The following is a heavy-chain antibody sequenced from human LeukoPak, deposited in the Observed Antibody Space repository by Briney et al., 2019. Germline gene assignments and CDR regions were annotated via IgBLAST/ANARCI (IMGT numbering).Heavy chain of an antibody. V-gene: IGHV3-21*01. J-gene: IGHJ4*02. CDR1: GFSFSSYG. Sequence: GGSLRLSCAASGFSFSSYGMNWVRQAPGKGLEWVSSISSSSSYIYYADSVKGRFTSSRDNAKNSLYLQMNSLRAEDTAVYYCARVFKDWSYGRCLDYWGQGTLVTVSS. CDR2: ISSSSSYI. CDR3: ARVFKDWSYGRCLDY. D-gene: IGHD1-7*01.